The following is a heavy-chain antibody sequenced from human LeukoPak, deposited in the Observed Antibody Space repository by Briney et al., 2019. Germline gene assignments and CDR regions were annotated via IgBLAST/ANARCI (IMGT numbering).Heavy chain of an antibody. V-gene: IGHV4-59*01. CDR2: IYYSGST. CDR1: GGSISSYY. Sequence: PSETLSLTCTVSGGSISSYYWSWIRQPPGKGLEWIGYIYYSGSTNYNPSLKGRVTISVDTSKNQFSLKLSSVTAADTAVYYCARDAEEDGMDVRGQGTTVTVSS. J-gene: IGHJ6*02. D-gene: IGHD1-14*01. CDR3: ARDAEEDGMDV.